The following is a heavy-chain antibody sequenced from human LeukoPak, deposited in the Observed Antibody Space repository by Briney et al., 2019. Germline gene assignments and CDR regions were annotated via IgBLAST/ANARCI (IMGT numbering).Heavy chain of an antibody. CDR3: VKDLGRYRNNCFDY. Sequence: PGGSLRLSCAASGFTFSSYAMSSVRQAPEKGLEWVSTISGSGGGTYYADSVKGRFTISRDDSKNTLYLQMNSLRAEDTAVYYCVKDLGRYRNNCFDYWGQGTLVTVSS. CDR2: ISGSGGGT. CDR1: GFTFSSYA. V-gene: IGHV3-23*01. D-gene: IGHD1-26*01. J-gene: IGHJ4*02.